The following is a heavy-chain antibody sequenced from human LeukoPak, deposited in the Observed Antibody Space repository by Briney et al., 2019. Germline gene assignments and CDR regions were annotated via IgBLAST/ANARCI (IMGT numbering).Heavy chain of an antibody. CDR1: GFTFSSYW. V-gene: IGHV3-74*01. J-gene: IGHJ4*02. CDR3: AKGPGYSYGYCY. D-gene: IGHD5-18*01. CDR2: INSDGSST. Sequence: QPGGSLRLSCAASGFTFSSYWMHWVRQAPGKGLVWVSRINSDGSSTSYADSVKGRFTTSRDNAKNTLYLQMNSLRAEDTAVYYCAKGPGYSYGYCYWGQGTLVTVSS.